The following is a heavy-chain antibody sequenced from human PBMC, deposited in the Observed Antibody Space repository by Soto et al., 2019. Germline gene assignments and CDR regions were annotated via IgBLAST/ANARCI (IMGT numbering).Heavy chain of an antibody. CDR1: GYTFTSYG. CDR3: ARGGRYCSGGSCYPPDFDY. D-gene: IGHD2-15*01. J-gene: IGHJ4*02. Sequence: QVQLVQSGAEVKKPGASVKVSCKASGYTFTSYGISWVRQAPGQGLEWMGWTSAYNGNTDCAQKLQGRVTMTTDTSTSAAYMELTSLRSDDTAVYYCARGGRYCSGGSCYPPDFDYWGQGTLVTVSS. V-gene: IGHV1-18*01. CDR2: TSAYNGNT.